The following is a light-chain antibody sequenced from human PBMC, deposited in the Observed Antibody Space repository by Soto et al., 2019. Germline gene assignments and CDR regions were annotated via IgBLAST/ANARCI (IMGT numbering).Light chain of an antibody. CDR2: GAS. V-gene: IGKV3-15*01. J-gene: IGKJ5*01. CDR1: QSVGSL. Sequence: EIVMTQSPATLSVSPGEGATLSCRADQSVGSLLAWYQQNPGRAPSLLIYGASTRAAGIPDRFSGSGSGTEFTLTIGSLQSEDFATYYCQQYHRWPITFGQGTRLEIK. CDR3: QQYHRWPIT.